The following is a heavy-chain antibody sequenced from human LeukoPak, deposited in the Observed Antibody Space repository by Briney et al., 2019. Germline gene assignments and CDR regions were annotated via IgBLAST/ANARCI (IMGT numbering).Heavy chain of an antibody. D-gene: IGHD7-27*01. CDR1: GFTVSSNY. J-gene: IGHJ6*02. Sequence: GGSLRLSCAASGFTVSSNYMSWVRQAPGKGLEWVSVIYSGGSTYYADSVKGRFTISRDRSKNTLDLQMGSLRAEDTAVYYCAKLGALIKNGMDVWGQGTTVTVSS. V-gene: IGHV3-53*01. CDR2: IYSGGST. CDR3: AKLGALIKNGMDV.